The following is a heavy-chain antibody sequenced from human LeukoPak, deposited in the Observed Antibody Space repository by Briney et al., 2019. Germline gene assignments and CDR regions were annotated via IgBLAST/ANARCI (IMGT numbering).Heavy chain of an antibody. D-gene: IGHD3-22*01. CDR1: GYSFTNYW. J-gene: IGHJ4*02. CDR3: ARRLSLGSSGYYLDY. V-gene: IGHV5-51*01. Sequence: GESLKISCKGSGYSFTNYWIGWVRQMPGKGLEWMGIIYPGDSDTRYSPSFQGQVIVSADKSISTAYLQWSSLKASDTAMYYCARRLSLGSSGYYLDYWGQGTLVTVSS. CDR2: IYPGDSDT.